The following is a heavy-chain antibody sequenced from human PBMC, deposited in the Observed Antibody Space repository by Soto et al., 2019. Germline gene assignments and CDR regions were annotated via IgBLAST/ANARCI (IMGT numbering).Heavy chain of an antibody. D-gene: IGHD3-3*01. CDR2: INHSGST. CDR3: ARERFLEWLPPYYYYGMDV. CDR1: GGSFSGYY. V-gene: IGHV4-34*01. J-gene: IGHJ6*02. Sequence: SETLSLTCAVYGGSFSGYYWSWIRQPPGKGLEWIGEINHSGSTNYNPSLKSRVTLSVDTSKNQFSLKLSSVTAADTAVYYCARERFLEWLPPYYYYGMDVWGQGTTVTVSS.